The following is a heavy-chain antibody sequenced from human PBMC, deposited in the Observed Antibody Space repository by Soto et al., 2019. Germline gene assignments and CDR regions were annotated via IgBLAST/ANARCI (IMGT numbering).Heavy chain of an antibody. Sequence: QVQLVESGGGVVQPGRSLRLSCAASGFTFSSYGMHWVRQAPGKGLEWVAVIWYDGSNKYYADSVKGRFTISRDNSKNTLYLQMNCLRAEDTAVYYCASAFYGSGSPTWGQGTLVTVSS. CDR2: IWYDGSNK. CDR1: GFTFSSYG. J-gene: IGHJ4*02. D-gene: IGHD3-10*01. V-gene: IGHV3-33*01. CDR3: ASAFYGSGSPT.